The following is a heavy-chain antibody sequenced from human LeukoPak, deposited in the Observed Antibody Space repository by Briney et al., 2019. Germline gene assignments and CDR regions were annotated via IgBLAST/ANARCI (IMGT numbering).Heavy chain of an antibody. D-gene: IGHD3-9*01. J-gene: IGHJ5*01. Sequence: GRSLRLSCAASGFTFSSYTMDWVRQAPGKGLEWVARISYAGSNNYYADSVKGRFTISSDNPKNTLYLQMDSLRAEDTAVYYCARDAGTLESGNSDWSLNSFDSWGQGTLVTVSS. V-gene: IGHV3-30-3*01. CDR1: GFTFSSYT. CDR3: ARDAGTLESGNSDWSLNSFDS. CDR2: ISYAGSNN.